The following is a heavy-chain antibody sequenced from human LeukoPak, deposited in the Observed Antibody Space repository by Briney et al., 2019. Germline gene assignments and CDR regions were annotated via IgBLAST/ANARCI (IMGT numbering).Heavy chain of an antibody. Sequence: GGSLQISCEGSGYIFTSYWIGWGRQMAGEGLEWMGIIYPGDSDTRYSPSFQGQVTISADNSISTAYLQLSSLKASDTAMYYCATTPGIAVAGTGGYYYYGMDVWGQGTTVTVSS. V-gene: IGHV5-51*01. CDR2: IYPGDSDT. CDR1: GYIFTSYW. CDR3: ATTPGIAVAGTGGYYYYGMDV. J-gene: IGHJ6*02. D-gene: IGHD6-19*01.